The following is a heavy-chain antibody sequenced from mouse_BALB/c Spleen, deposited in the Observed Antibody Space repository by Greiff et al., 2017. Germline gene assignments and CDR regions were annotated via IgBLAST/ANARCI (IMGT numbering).Heavy chain of an antibody. CDR3: ARRGDGNAMDY. CDR1: GYTFTDYY. Sequence: QVQLKESGPELVKPGASVKISCKASGYTFTDYYINWVKQKPGQGLEWIGWIYPGSGNTKYNEKFKGKATLTVDTSSSTAYMQLSSLTSEDTAVYFCARRGDGNAMDYWGQGTSVTVSS. D-gene: IGHD3-3*01. J-gene: IGHJ4*01. CDR2: IYPGSGNT. V-gene: IGHV1-84*02.